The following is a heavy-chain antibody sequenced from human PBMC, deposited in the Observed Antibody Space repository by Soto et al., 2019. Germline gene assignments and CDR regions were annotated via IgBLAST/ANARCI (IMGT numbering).Heavy chain of an antibody. CDR1: GGSISSEYFH. D-gene: IGHD2-21*02. Sequence: QVQLQQSGPGLVEPSQTLSLTCAVSGGSISSEYFHWTWIRQSPGKGPEWIGYIHYTGSIMYNPSFKSRLTMAVDTTKNQFSLQLTSVTAADTAVYFCAREDDGGDRDYYGLDVWGQGTTVTVSS. CDR2: IHYTGSI. CDR3: AREDDGGDRDYYGLDV. V-gene: IGHV4-30-4*08. J-gene: IGHJ6*02.